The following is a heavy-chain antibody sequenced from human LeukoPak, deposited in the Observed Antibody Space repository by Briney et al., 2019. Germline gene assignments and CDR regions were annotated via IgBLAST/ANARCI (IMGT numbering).Heavy chain of an antibody. CDR1: GGSISSSSYY. D-gene: IGHD6-6*01. CDR3: ARHPLIEYSSSDY. J-gene: IGHJ4*02. CDR2: IYYSGST. Sequence: PSETLYLTCTVSGGSISSSSYYWGWIRQPPGKGLEWIGSIYYSGSTYYNPSLKSRVTISVDTSKNQFSLKLSSVTAADTAVYYCARHPLIEYSSSDYWGQGTLVTVSS. V-gene: IGHV4-39*01.